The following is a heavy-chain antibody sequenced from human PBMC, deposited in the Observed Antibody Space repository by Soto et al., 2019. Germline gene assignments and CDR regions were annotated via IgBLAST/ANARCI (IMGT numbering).Heavy chain of an antibody. CDR2: IYWDDDK. CDR1: GFSLSTSGVG. J-gene: IGHJ4*02. CDR3: AHSRNLMITFGGVIVVH. V-gene: IGHV2-5*02. D-gene: IGHD3-16*02. Sequence: QITLKESGPTLVKPTQTLTLTCTFSGFSLSTSGVGVGWIRQPPGKALEWLALIYWDDDKRYSPSLKSRLTITKDTSKNQVVLTMTNMDPVDTATYYCAHSRNLMITFGGVIVVHCGQGTLVTVSS.